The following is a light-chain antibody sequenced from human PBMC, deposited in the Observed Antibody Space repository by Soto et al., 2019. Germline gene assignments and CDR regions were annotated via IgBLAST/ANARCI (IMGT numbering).Light chain of an antibody. V-gene: IGKV3-11*01. CDR1: QSVGST. Sequence: EIVLTQSPATLSLSPGGRATLSCRASQSVGSTLAWYQQLPGQAPRLLIYDTSNRATGIPARFSGSGSGTDFTLTISSLEPEDFAVYYCQQYNNWPPWTFGQGTKVDIK. J-gene: IGKJ1*01. CDR3: QQYNNWPPWT. CDR2: DTS.